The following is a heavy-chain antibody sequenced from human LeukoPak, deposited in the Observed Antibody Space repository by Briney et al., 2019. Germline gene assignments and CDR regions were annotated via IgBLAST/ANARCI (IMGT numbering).Heavy chain of an antibody. V-gene: IGHV3-43*02. D-gene: IGHD4-17*01. CDR3: AKGGTTVTTGDY. CDR1: GFTCDDYA. CDR2: ISGDGGST. J-gene: IGHJ4*02. Sequence: PGGSLRLSCAASGFTCDDYAMHWVPQAPGKGVEWVSLISGDGGSTYYADSVKGRFTISRDNSKNSLYLQMNSLRTEDTALYYCAKGGTTVTTGDYWGQGTLVTVSS.